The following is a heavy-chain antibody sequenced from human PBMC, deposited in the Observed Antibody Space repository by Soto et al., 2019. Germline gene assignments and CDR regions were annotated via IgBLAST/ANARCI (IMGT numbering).Heavy chain of an antibody. CDR1: GYSCTSYW. CDR2: IDPSDSYT. D-gene: IGHD4-4*01. CDR3: ARRALTTASPFDY. V-gene: IGHV5-10-1*01. Sequence: ESLKISCKGSGYSCTSYWITWVRQMPGKGLEWMGTIDPSDSYTNYSPSFQGHVTISVDKSTSTAYLQWSSLKASDTAIYYCARRALTTASPFDYWGQATLVTVSS. J-gene: IGHJ4*02.